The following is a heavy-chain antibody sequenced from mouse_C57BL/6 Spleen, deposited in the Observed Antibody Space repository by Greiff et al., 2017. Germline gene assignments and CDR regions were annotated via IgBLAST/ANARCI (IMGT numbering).Heavy chain of an antibody. D-gene: IGHD2-4*01. Sequence: EVKLMESGPELVKPGASVKISCKASGYSFTDYNMNWVKQSNGKSLEWIGVINPNYGTTSYNQKFKGKATLTVDQSSSTAYMQLNSLTSEYSAVYYCARSSRGLPYAMDYWGQGTSVTVSS. CDR3: ARSSRGLPYAMDY. V-gene: IGHV1-39*01. CDR1: GYSFTDYN. J-gene: IGHJ4*01. CDR2: INPNYGTT.